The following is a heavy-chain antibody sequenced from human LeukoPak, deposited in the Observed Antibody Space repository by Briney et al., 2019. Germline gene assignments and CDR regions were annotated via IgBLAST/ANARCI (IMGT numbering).Heavy chain of an antibody. Sequence: VASVKVSCKASGYTFTNYGITWVRQAPGQGLEWMGWINPNSGGTNYAQKFQGRVTMTRDTSISTAYMELSRLRSDDTAVYYCAREPPDPDPMIVVVGHYWGQGTLVTVSS. V-gene: IGHV1-2*02. CDR1: GYTFTNYG. CDR2: INPNSGGT. D-gene: IGHD3-22*01. CDR3: AREPPDPDPMIVVVGHY. J-gene: IGHJ4*02.